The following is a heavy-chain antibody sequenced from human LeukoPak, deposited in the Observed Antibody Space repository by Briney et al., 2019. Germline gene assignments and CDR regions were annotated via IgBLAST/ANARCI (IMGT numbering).Heavy chain of an antibody. CDR2: INHSGST. CDR1: GGSFSGYY. J-gene: IGHJ5*02. V-gene: IGHV4-34*01. Sequence: SETLSLTCAVYGGSFSGYYWSWIRQPPGKGLEWIGEINHSGSTNYNPSLKSRVTISVDTSKNQFSLKLSSVTAADTAVYYCARGWGGYYGSGWRSDPWGQGTLVTVSS. D-gene: IGHD3-10*01. CDR3: ARGWGGYYGSGWRSDP.